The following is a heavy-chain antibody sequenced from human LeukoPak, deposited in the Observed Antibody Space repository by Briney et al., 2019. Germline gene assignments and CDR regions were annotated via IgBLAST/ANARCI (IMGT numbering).Heavy chain of an antibody. V-gene: IGHV3-30*02. CDR3: AKDCAKLRFLEWPTPDY. D-gene: IGHD3-3*01. CDR2: IRYDGSNK. CDR1: GFTFSSYS. J-gene: IGHJ4*02. Sequence: GGSLRLSCAASGFTFSSYSMNWVRQAPGKGLEWVAFIRYDGSNKYYADSVKGRFTISRDNSKNTLYLQMNSLRAEDTAVYYCAKDCAKLRFLEWPTPDYWGQGTLVTVSS.